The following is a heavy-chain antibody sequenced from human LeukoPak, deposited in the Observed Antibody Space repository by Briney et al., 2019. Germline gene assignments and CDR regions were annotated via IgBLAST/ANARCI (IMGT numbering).Heavy chain of an antibody. V-gene: IGHV3-20*04. CDR2: ITWNGGIT. J-gene: IGHJ4*02. CDR3: ARDGPVAGVELDQ. Sequence: GGSLRLSCAASGFPFDNYGMAWVRQAPGKGLEWVSGITWNGGITAYADSVKGRFSISRDNAKNSLYLQMNSLRAEDTALYYCARDGPVAGVELDQWGQGTLVTVSS. D-gene: IGHD6-19*01. CDR1: GFPFDNYG.